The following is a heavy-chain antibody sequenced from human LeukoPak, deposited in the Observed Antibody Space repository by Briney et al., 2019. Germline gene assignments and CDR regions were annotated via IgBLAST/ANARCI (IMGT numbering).Heavy chain of an antibody. V-gene: IGHV4-61*01. D-gene: IGHD5-24*01. CDR1: GGSVSSGSYY. Sequence: SETLSLTCTVSGGSVSSGSYYWSWIRQPPGKGLEWIGYIYYSGSTNYNPSLKSRVTISVDTSKNQFSLKLSSVTAADTAVYYCARGDGYNWDYWGQGTLVTVSS. CDR3: ARGDGYNWDY. J-gene: IGHJ4*02. CDR2: IYYSGST.